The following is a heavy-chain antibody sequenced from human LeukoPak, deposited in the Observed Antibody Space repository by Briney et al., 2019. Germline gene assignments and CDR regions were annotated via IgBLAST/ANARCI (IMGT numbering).Heavy chain of an antibody. V-gene: IGHV4-59*01. Sequence: PSETLSLTCTVSGGSISPYFWSWIRQPPGKGLEWIGYISYTGSTNYNPSLKSRVTISVDTSKKQFSLQMTSVTAADTAVYYCARDDYRGVTNFDPWGRGTLVSASS. D-gene: IGHD3-10*01. CDR3: ARDDYRGVTNFDP. CDR2: ISYTGST. CDR1: GGSISPYF. J-gene: IGHJ5*02.